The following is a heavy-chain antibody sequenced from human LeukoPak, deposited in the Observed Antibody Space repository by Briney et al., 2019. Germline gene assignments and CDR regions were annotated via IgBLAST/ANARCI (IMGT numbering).Heavy chain of an antibody. CDR1: GFTFNTYW. V-gene: IGHV3-7*01. D-gene: IGHD1-1*01. Sequence: PGGSLRLSCAASGFTFNTYWMSWFRQAPGKGLEWVANIKPDGSAQYYLDSVKGRFTISRDNANNLLSLQMSTLRAEDTAMYYCARGPYNLPNVNSYYYMDVWGKGTTV. CDR2: IKPDGSAQ. J-gene: IGHJ6*03. CDR3: ARGPYNLPNVNSYYYMDV.